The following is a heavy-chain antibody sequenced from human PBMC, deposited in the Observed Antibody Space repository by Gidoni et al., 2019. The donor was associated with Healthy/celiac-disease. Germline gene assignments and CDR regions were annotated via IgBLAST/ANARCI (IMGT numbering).Heavy chain of an antibody. CDR1: GGTFSSYA. Sequence: QVQLVQSGAEVKKPGSSVQVSFKAPGGTFSSYAISWVRQAPGQGLEWMGGIIPIFGTANYAQKFQGRVTITADESTSTAYMELSSLRSEDTAVYYCARGRLGYCSGGSCYEDYWGQGTLVTVSS. CDR2: IIPIFGTA. J-gene: IGHJ4*02. V-gene: IGHV1-69*01. D-gene: IGHD2-15*01. CDR3: ARGRLGYCSGGSCYEDY.